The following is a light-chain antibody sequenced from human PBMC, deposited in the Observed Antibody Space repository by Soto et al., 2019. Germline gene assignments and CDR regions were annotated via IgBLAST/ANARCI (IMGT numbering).Light chain of an antibody. CDR2: DVT. Sequence: QSVLSQPASMSGSPGQSITISCTGTSSDVGGFEYVSWYQHQPGKAPKLIIYDVTKRPSGVSNRFSGSKSGNTASLTISGIQAEDEGDYYCGSITRSSTSVFGTGTKVTGL. CDR3: GSITRSSTSV. V-gene: IGLV2-14*01. J-gene: IGLJ1*01. CDR1: SSDVGGFEY.